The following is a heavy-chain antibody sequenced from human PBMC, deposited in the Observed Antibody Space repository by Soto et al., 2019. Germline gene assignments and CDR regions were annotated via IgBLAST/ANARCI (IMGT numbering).Heavy chain of an antibody. Sequence: GASVKVSCKASGYTFSNYDINWVRQAPGQGLEWMGWLNPKNNNTGYARNFQGRITMTMDTSTTTAHMELSSLTSDDTAVYYCARGCYDVLTGDYHYGMDVWGQGTTVTVS. J-gene: IGHJ6*02. CDR3: ARGCYDVLTGDYHYGMDV. D-gene: IGHD3-9*01. CDR1: GYTFSNYD. V-gene: IGHV1-8*01. CDR2: LNPKNNNT.